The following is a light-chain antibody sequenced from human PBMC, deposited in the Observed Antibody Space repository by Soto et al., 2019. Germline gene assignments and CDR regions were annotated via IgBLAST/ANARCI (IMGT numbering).Light chain of an antibody. Sequence: IQMTQSPSSLSSSVGDRVTITCRASHGIGNYLAWYQQKPGKVPKLLVYAASTLQSGVPSRFSGSGSGTNFTLTISNLQPEDVATYYCQKYNNGPRTFGPGTRVDVK. CDR3: QKYNNGPRT. J-gene: IGKJ3*01. CDR1: HGIGNY. V-gene: IGKV1-27*01. CDR2: AAS.